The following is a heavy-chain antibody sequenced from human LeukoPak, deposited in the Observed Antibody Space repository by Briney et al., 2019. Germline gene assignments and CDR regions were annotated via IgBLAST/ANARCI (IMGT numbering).Heavy chain of an antibody. CDR1: GFTFSNAW. Sequence: GGSLRLSCAASGFTFSNAWMSWVRQAPGKGLEWVGRIKSKTDGGTTDYAAPVKGRFTISRDDSKNTLYLQMNSLKTEDTAVYYCTTAPLQYYDFWRGYRSSFDHSGQGALPTLSS. CDR3: TTAPLQYYDFWRGYRSSFDH. CDR2: IKSKTDGGTT. J-gene: IGHJ4*02. D-gene: IGHD3-3*01. V-gene: IGHV3-15*01.